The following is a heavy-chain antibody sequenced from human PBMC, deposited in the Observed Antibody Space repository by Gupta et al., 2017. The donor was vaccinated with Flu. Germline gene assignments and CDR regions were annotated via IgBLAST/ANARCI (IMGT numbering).Heavy chain of an antibody. Sequence: EVQLVESGGGLVQPGRSVRLSCAASDIPFDDYAMHWVRQAPGKGLEWVSGITWNSDTIGYADSVKGRFTLSRDTAKNSLYLQMNSLRPEDTALYYCVKDRGYTWDAIDFWGQGTMVTVS. CDR3: VKDRGYTWDAIDF. CDR2: ITWNSDTI. D-gene: IGHD2-15*01. V-gene: IGHV3-9*01. CDR1: DIPFDDYA. J-gene: IGHJ3*01.